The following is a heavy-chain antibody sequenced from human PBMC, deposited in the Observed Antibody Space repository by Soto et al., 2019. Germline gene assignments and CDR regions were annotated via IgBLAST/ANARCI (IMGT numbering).Heavy chain of an antibody. J-gene: IGHJ4*02. CDR3: ARPRWGYGISSDFDY. D-gene: IGHD6-6*01. Sequence: SETLSLTCSVSGGSISCSTYYWGWIRQPPGKGLEWIGSIYYSGSTYYNPSLKSRVTISVDTSKNQFSLKVTSVTAADTAIYYCARPRWGYGISSDFDYWGQGTLVTVSS. CDR1: GGSISCSTYY. CDR2: IYYSGST. V-gene: IGHV4-39*01.